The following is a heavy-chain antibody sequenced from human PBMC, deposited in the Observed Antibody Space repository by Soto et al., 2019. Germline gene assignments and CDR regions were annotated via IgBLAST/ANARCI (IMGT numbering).Heavy chain of an antibody. J-gene: IGHJ6*02. V-gene: IGHV3-33*01. D-gene: IGHD6-13*01. Sequence: GGSLRLSCSASGFTFSSYGMHWVRQAPGKGLEWVAVIWYDGSNKYYADSVKGRFTISRDNSKNTLYLQMNSLRAEDTAVYYCARDRYSSRWYDNLTGYYYYGMDVWGQGTTVTVSS. CDR2: IWYDGSNK. CDR3: ARDRYSSRWYDNLTGYYYYGMDV. CDR1: GFTFSSYG.